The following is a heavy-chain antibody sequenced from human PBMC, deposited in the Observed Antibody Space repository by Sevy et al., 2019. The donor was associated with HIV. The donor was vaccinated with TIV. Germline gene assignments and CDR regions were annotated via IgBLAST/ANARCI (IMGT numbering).Heavy chain of an antibody. CDR2: IRNKANDGKT. CDR1: GFTFGDYA. D-gene: IGHD6-19*01. CDR3: TRDPTEGIAVAGNWYDP. Sequence: GGSLRLSCKASGFTFGDYAMSWFRQAPGKGLEWVGFIRNKANDGKTEYAASVKGRFTISRDDSKIIAYLQMNSLKTEDTAVYYCTRDPTEGIAVAGNWYDPWGQGTLVTVSS. V-gene: IGHV3-49*03. J-gene: IGHJ5*02.